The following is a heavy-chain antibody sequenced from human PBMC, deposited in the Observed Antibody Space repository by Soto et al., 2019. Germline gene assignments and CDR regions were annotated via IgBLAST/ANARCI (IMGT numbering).Heavy chain of an antibody. D-gene: IGHD5-12*01. V-gene: IGHV3-33*01. CDR3: ARDLNTGYVGDY. CDR2: IWFDGSRQ. J-gene: IGHJ4*02. Sequence: QVQLVESVGGVVQPGTSLRLSCVASGFTFRASGMHWVRQTPGKGLEWVAIIWFDGSRQYYADSVKGRFTISRDNPGSTLFLQMNDLRIEDTAMYYCARDLNTGYVGDYWGQGALVVVSS. CDR1: GFTFRASG.